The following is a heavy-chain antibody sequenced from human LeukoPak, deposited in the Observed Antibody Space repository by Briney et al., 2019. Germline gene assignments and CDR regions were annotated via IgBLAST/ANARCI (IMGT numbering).Heavy chain of an antibody. D-gene: IGHD1-26*01. CDR3: ALVGATKAANYYYGMDV. Sequence: GGSLRLSCAASGFTLSDHYMDWVRQAPGKGLEWVGRTRNRANSYTTDYAASVKGRFTISRDDLKSSLYLQMNSLRAEDTAVYYCALVGATKAANYYYGMDVWGQGTTVTVSS. J-gene: IGHJ6*02. CDR1: GFTLSDHY. CDR2: TRNRANSYTT. V-gene: IGHV3-72*01.